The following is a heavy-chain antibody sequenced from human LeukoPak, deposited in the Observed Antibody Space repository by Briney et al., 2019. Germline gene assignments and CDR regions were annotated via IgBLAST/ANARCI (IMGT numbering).Heavy chain of an antibody. Sequence: PGGSLRLSCAVSGITLSNYGMSWVRQAPGEGLEWVAGVSDSGGSTNYADSVKGRFTISRDNPKNTLFLQMNSLRAEDTAVYFCAKRGVVIRVLLVGFHKEAYYFDSWGQGALVTVSS. CDR3: AKRGVVIRVLLVGFHKEAYYFDS. CDR2: VSDSGGST. CDR1: GITLSNYG. J-gene: IGHJ4*02. V-gene: IGHV3-23*01. D-gene: IGHD3-10*01.